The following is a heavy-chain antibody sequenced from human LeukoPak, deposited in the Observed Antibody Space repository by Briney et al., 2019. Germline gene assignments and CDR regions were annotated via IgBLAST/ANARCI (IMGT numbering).Heavy chain of an antibody. Sequence: GASVKVSCKASGYTFTSYGISWVRQAPGQGLEWMGIINPSGGSTSYAQKFQGRVTMTRDMSTSTVYMELSSLRSEDTAVYYCARGGDYYYYYMDVWGKGTTVTVSS. D-gene: IGHD4-17*01. J-gene: IGHJ6*03. CDR3: ARGGDYYYYYMDV. CDR1: GYTFTSYG. CDR2: INPSGGST. V-gene: IGHV1-46*01.